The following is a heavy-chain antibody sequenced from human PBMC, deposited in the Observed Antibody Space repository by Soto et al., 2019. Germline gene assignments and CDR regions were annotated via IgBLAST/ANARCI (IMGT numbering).Heavy chain of an antibody. CDR3: ARRGGYNWFGP. CDR2: IYYNGNT. J-gene: IGHJ5*02. V-gene: IGHV4-59*12. CDR1: GAYISSYY. D-gene: IGHD6-19*01. Sequence: PSETLSLTCSVSGAYISSYYWSWIRQPPGKGLEWMGNIYYNGNTKYNTSLKSRVSISVDTSKNQFSLKLSSVTAADTAVYYCARRGGYNWFGPWGQGTLVNVSS.